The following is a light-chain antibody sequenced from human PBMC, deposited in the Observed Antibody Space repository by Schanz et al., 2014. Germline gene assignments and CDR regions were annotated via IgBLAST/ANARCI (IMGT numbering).Light chain of an antibody. CDR2: LGS. CDR1: QSLLHDNGNNY. CDR3: MQALQTAYT. Sequence: DIVMTQSPLSLPVPPGAPASISCRSSQSLLHDNGNNYLDWYLQKPGQSPQVLIYLGSNRASGVPDRFSGSGSGTDFTLKISRVEAEDVGVYYCMQALQTAYTFGQGTTLEIK. J-gene: IGKJ2*01. V-gene: IGKV2-28*01.